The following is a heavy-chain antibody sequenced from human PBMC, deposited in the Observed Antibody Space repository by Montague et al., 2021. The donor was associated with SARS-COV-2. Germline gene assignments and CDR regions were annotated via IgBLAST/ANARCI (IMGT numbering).Heavy chain of an antibody. D-gene: IGHD2-21*02. J-gene: IGHJ4*02. V-gene: IGHV4-38-2*02. CDR2: NYLHGIA. CDR3: ARGRVTRAGFDY. Sequence: SETLSLTCSVSGYFIGTGYYWGWIRQSPGKGLEWIGSNYLHGIAYYNPSLNSRVTISLDTSNNQFSLRLTSVTTSDTAVYYCARGRVTRAGFDYWGQGIRVIVSS. CDR1: GYFIGTGYY.